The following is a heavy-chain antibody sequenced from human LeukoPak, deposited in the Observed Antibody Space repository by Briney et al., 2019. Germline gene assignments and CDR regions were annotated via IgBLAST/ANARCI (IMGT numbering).Heavy chain of an antibody. D-gene: IGHD4-17*01. V-gene: IGHV3-9*01. CDR3: AKAPYGDYRKLDY. CDR1: GFTFDDYA. Sequence: GRSLRLSCAASGFTFDDYAMHWVRQAPGKGLEWVSGISWNSGSIGYADSVKGRFTISRDNAKNSLYLQMNSLRAEDTALYYCAKAPYGDYRKLDYWGQGTLVTVSS. J-gene: IGHJ4*02. CDR2: ISWNSGSI.